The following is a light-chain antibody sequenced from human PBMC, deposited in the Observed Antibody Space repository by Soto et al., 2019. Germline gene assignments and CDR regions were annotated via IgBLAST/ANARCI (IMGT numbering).Light chain of an antibody. CDR3: RQRSNWLT. V-gene: IGKV3-11*01. CDR1: QSVSSY. Sequence: EIVLTQSPATLSLSPGERATLSCRASQSVSSYLAWYQKKPGQAPGLLIYDASNRATGIPARFSGSGSGTDFTLTISDLEPEDFAVYYCRQRSNWLTFGGGTKVEIK. CDR2: DAS. J-gene: IGKJ4*01.